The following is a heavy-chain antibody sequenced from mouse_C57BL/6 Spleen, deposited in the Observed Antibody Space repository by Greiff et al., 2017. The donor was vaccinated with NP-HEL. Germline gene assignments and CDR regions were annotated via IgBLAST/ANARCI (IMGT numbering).Heavy chain of an antibody. CDR2: INPYNGGT. D-gene: IGHD3-2*02. J-gene: IGHJ4*01. Sequence: VHVKQSGPVLVKPGASVKMSCKASGYTFTDYYMNWVKQSHGKSLEWIGVINPYNGGTSYNQKFKGKATLTVDKSSSTAYMELNSLTSEDSAVYYCATQATFAMDYWGQGTSVTVSS. CDR1: GYTFTDYY. V-gene: IGHV1-19*01. CDR3: ATQATFAMDY.